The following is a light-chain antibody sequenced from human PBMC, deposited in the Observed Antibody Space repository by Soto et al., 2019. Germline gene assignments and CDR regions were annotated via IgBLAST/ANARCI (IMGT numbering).Light chain of an antibody. CDR1: QTVNSN. Sequence: EIVMTQSPVTLSVSPGARATLSCRASQTVNSNVAWYQQKPGQAPRLLIFGAYTRAPGIPARFSGSGSGTEFTLTISSLQSEDFAVYYCQQHLGRHTFGQGTKVDIK. CDR2: GAY. J-gene: IGKJ1*01. CDR3: QQHLGRHT. V-gene: IGKV3-15*01.